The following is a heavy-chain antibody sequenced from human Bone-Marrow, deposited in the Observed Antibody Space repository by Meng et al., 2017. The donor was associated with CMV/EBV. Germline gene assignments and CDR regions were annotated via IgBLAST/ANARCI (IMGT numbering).Heavy chain of an antibody. V-gene: IGHV3-21*01. CDR1: GFTFSSYW. D-gene: IGHD2-2*01. J-gene: IGHJ6*02. CDR3: AKTFTSRRDYYYGMDV. CDR2: ISSSSSYI. Sequence: GESLKISCAASGFTFSSYWMHWVRQAPGKGLEWVSSISSSSSYIYYADSVKGRFTISRDNAKNSLYLQMNSLRAEDTAVYYCAKTFTSRRDYYYGMDVWGQGTTVTVSS.